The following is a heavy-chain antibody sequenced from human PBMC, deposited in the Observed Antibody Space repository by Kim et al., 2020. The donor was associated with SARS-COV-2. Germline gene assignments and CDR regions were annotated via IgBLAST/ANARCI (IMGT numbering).Heavy chain of an antibody. V-gene: IGHV3-74*01. J-gene: IGHJ4*02. CDR3: ARDRAGGTPFDI. D-gene: IGHD6-13*01. CDR1: GFTFSYYW. Sequence: GGYLRLSCAATGFTFSYYWMHWVRQTPGEGLVWVARISSDGSSITYADSMRGRFIAYRDNPRNTVYLQMVSLRVDDTAVYYCARDRAGGTPFDIWGQGALVTVSS. CDR2: ISSDGSSI.